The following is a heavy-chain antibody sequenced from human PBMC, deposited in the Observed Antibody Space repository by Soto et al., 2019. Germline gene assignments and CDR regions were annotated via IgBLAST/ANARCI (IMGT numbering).Heavy chain of an antibody. CDR2: IYWDDDK. Sequence: QITLKESGPTLVKPTQTLTLTCTFSGFSLSTSGVGVGWIRQPPGKALEWLALIYWDDDKRYSPYLKSRLTITKDNSKNQVVLTMTNMDPVDTATYYCALATEYYYDSSGYREYFQHWGQGTLVTVSS. D-gene: IGHD3-22*01. J-gene: IGHJ1*01. V-gene: IGHV2-5*02. CDR1: GFSLSTSGVG. CDR3: ALATEYYYDSSGYREYFQH.